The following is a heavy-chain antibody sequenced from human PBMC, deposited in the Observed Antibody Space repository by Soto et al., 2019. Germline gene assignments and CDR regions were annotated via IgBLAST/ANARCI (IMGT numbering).Heavy chain of an antibody. CDR2: ISYDGSNK. CDR1: GFTFSSYG. D-gene: IGHD6-13*01. Sequence: PGGSLRLSCAASGFTFSSYGMHWVRQAPGKGLEWVAVISYDGSNKYYADSVKGRFTISRDNSKNTLYLQMNSLRAEDTAVYYCASGRYSSSWGHYYFDYWGQGTLVTVSS. J-gene: IGHJ4*02. V-gene: IGHV3-30*03. CDR3: ASGRYSSSWGHYYFDY.